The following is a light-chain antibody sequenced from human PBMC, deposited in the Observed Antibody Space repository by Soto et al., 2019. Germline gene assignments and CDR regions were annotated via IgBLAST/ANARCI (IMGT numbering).Light chain of an antibody. CDR1: SGSVSTRYS. J-gene: IGLJ3*02. V-gene: IGLV8-61*01. Sequence: QTLVTQEPSLSVSPGGTVTLTCALSSGSVSTRYSPSWYQQTPGQAPRTLIYSTNTRSSGVPDRFSGSILGNKAALTITGAQADDESEYYCVLYLGSGIWVFGGGTKLTVL. CDR2: STN. CDR3: VLYLGSGIWV.